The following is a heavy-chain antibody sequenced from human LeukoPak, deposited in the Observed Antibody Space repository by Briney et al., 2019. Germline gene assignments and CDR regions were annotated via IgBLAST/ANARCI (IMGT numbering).Heavy chain of an antibody. CDR1: GFTFSSYA. J-gene: IGHJ4*02. CDR2: ISGSGGST. CDR3: ATHSTRNHFDY. Sequence: GGSLRLSCAASGFTFSSYAMSWVRQAPGKGLEWVSAISGSGGSTYYADSVKGRFTISRDNSKNTLYLQMNSLGAEDTAVYYCATHSTRNHFDYWGQGTLVTVSS. D-gene: IGHD2/OR15-2a*01. V-gene: IGHV3-23*01.